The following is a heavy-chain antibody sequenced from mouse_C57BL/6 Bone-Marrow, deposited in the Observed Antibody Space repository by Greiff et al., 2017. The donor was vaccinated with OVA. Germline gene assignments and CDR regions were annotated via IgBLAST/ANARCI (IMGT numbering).Heavy chain of an antibody. Sequence: EVQGVESGAGLVKPGGSLKLSCAASGFTFSSYAMSWVRQTPEKRLEWVAYISSGGDYIYYADTVKGRFTISRDNARNTLYLQMSSLKSEDTAMYYCTRELYSNYPYYYAMDYWGQGTSVTVSS. D-gene: IGHD2-5*01. J-gene: IGHJ4*01. CDR2: ISSGGDYI. V-gene: IGHV5-9-1*02. CDR3: TRELYSNYPYYYAMDY. CDR1: GFTFSSYA.